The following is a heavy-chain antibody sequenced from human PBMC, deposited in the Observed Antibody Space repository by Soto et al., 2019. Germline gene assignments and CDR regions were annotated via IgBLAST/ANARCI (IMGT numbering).Heavy chain of an antibody. D-gene: IGHD3-16*02. Sequence: QVQLVQSGAEVKKPGASVKVSCKASGYTFTSYGISWVRQAPGQGLEWMGWISAYNGNTNYAQKLQGRVTRTTDTATSTAYMELRSLRSDDTAVYYWARDLGQTYTLGGVIAPTPIDYWGQGTLVTVSS. CDR2: ISAYNGNT. CDR1: GYTFTSYG. J-gene: IGHJ4*02. V-gene: IGHV1-18*01. CDR3: ARDLGQTYTLGGVIAPTPIDY.